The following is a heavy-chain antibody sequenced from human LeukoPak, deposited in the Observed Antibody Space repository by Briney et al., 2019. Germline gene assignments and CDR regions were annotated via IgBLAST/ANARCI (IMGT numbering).Heavy chain of an antibody. J-gene: IGHJ6*03. CDR2: IPYDGSNR. CDR1: GFTFSTYG. CDR3: AKDGDYVVNYYYYMDV. Sequence: AGGSLVLSCAASGFTFSTYGMNWVRQAPGKGLEWVAFIPYDGSNRHYVDSVKGRFTISRDNSKNTLDLQMNSLRAEDTAVYYCAKDGDYVVNYYYYMDVWGKGTTVTVSS. V-gene: IGHV3-30*02. D-gene: IGHD4-17*01.